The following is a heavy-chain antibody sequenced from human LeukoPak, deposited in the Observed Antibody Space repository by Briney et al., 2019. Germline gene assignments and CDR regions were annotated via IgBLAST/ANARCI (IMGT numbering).Heavy chain of an antibody. D-gene: IGHD4-23*01. J-gene: IGHJ4*02. CDR2: ISYDGSNK. CDR3: AKDRSSTVVTRGFDY. Sequence: GGSLRLSCAASGFTFSSYGMHWVRQAPGKGLEWVAVISYDGSNKYYADSVKGRFTISRDNSKNTLYLQMNSLRAEDTAVYYCAKDRSSTVVTRGFDYWGQGTLVSVSS. V-gene: IGHV3-30*18. CDR1: GFTFSSYG.